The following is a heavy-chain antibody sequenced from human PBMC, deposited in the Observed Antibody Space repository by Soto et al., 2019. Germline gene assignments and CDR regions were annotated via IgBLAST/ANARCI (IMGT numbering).Heavy chain of an antibody. CDR3: ALTDGEEIDYYYYGMDV. CDR1: GYTFTSYY. CDR2: INPSGGST. J-gene: IGHJ6*02. D-gene: IGHD3-10*01. V-gene: IGHV1-46*01. Sequence: ASVKVSCKASGYTFTSYYMHWVRQAPGQGLEWMGIINPSGGSTSYAQKFQSRVTMTRDTSTSTVYMELSSLRSEDTAVYYCALTDGEEIDYYYYGMDVWGQGXTVTV.